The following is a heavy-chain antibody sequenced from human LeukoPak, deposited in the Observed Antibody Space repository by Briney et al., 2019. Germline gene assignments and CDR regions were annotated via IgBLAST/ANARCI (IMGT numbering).Heavy chain of an antibody. CDR1: GDSVSSKNGA. CDR2: TYYRFKWYN. CDR3: ARDFGTTGWHTFDY. J-gene: IGHJ4*02. D-gene: IGHD6-19*01. V-gene: IGHV6-1*01. Sequence: SQTLSLTCVVSGDSVSSKNGAWNWIRQSPSRGLEWLGRTYYRFKWYNDYAESMEGRMTISQDTSKNQYSLHLNSVTPDDTAVYYCARDFGTTGWHTFDYWGQGTLVTVS.